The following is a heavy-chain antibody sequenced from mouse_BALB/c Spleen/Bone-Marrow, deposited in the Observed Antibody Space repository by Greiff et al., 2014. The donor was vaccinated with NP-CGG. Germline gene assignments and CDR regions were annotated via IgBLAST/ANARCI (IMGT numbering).Heavy chain of an antibody. V-gene: IGHV7-1*02. Sequence: VQLQESGGGLVQPGGSLRISCGTSGFTFSGFFMEWVRQAPGERLEWIGASRNKANDYATEYSASVKSRFVSSRDTSQSILYLQMNALRAEDTAIYYCARDAGYGNYVDYAMDYWGQGTPVTVSS. CDR2: SRNKANDYAT. CDR3: ARDAGYGNYVDYAMDY. D-gene: IGHD2-1*01. J-gene: IGHJ4*01. CDR1: GFTFSGFF.